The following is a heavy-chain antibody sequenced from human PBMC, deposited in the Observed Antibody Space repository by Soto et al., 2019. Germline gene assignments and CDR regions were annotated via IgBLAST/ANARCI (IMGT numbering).Heavy chain of an antibody. CDR2: IYYSGST. Sequence: PSETLSLTCTVSGGSISSGGYYWSWIRQHPGKGLEWIGYIYYSGSTYYNPSLKSRVTISVDTSKNQFSLKLSSVTAADTAVYYCARVGMVRGVIFWFDPWGQGTLVTVSS. J-gene: IGHJ5*02. CDR3: ARVGMVRGVIFWFDP. CDR1: GGSISSGGYY. V-gene: IGHV4-31*03. D-gene: IGHD3-10*01.